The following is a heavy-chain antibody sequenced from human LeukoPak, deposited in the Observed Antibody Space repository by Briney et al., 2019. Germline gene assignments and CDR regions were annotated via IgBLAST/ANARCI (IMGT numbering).Heavy chain of an antibody. CDR2: ISAYNGNT. Sequence: GASVKVSYKASGYTFTNYGISWVRQAPGQGLEWMGWISAYNGNTNYAQNLQGRVTMTTDTSTSTAYMELRTLRSDDTAVYYCARGSADIVVVPAARVFDYWGQGTLVTVSS. CDR3: ARGSADIVVVPAARVFDY. V-gene: IGHV1-18*01. CDR1: GYTFTNYG. D-gene: IGHD2-2*01. J-gene: IGHJ4*02.